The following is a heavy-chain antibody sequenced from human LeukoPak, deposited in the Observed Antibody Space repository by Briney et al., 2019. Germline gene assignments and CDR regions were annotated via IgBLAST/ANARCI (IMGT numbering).Heavy chain of an antibody. V-gene: IGHV3-30*02. J-gene: IGHJ4*02. CDR1: GFTFSSYG. D-gene: IGHD2-15*01. Sequence: GGSLRLSCAASGFTFSSYGMHWVRQAPGKGLEWVAFIRYDGSNKYYADSVRGRFTISRDNSKNTLYLQMNSLRAEDTAVYYCARDRSPSRPFDYWGQGTLVTVSS. CDR3: ARDRSPSRPFDY. CDR2: IRYDGSNK.